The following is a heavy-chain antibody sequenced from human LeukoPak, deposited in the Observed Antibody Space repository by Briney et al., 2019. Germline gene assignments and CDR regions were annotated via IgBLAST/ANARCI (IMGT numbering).Heavy chain of an antibody. Sequence: GGSLRLSCTASGFTFGDYAMSWVRQAPGKGLEWVGFIRSKAYGGTTEYAASVKGRFTISRDDSKSIAYLQMNSLKTEDTAVYYCTRARVVTGYWGQGTLVTVSS. V-gene: IGHV3-49*04. J-gene: IGHJ4*02. CDR3: TRARVVTGY. CDR2: IRSKAYGGTT. D-gene: IGHD2-21*02. CDR1: GFTFGDYA.